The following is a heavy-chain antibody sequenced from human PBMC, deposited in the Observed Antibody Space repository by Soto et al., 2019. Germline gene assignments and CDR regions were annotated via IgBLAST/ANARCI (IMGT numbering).Heavy chain of an antibody. CDR1: GGSISSYY. CDR2: IYYSGST. J-gene: IGHJ5*02. V-gene: IGHV4-59*01. D-gene: IGHD1-7*01. Sequence: SETLSLTCTVSGGSISSYYWSWIRQPPWKGLEWIGYIYYSGSTNYNPSLKSRVTISVDTSKNQFSLKLSSVTAADTAVYYCARGGGDWNYVYWFDPWGQGTLVTVSS. CDR3: ARGGGDWNYVYWFDP.